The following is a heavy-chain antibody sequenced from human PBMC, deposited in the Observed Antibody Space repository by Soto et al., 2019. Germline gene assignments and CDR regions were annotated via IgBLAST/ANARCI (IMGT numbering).Heavy chain of an antibody. CDR1: GCTFRTYA. D-gene: IGHD6-19*01. V-gene: IGHV3-23*03. CDR3: AKDLRPDGRYDLDY. Sequence: SGGSLRLSCAAYGCTFRTYAMNWVRQAPGKGLEWVAVIVGDASSIDYADSVKGRFTISRDNSKNIMYLQMTSLKVEDTATYFCAKDLRPDGRYDLDYWGQGTQVTVSS. CDR2: IVGDASSI. J-gene: IGHJ4*02.